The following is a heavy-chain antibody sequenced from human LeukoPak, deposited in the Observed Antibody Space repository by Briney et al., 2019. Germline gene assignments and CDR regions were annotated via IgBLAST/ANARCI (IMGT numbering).Heavy chain of an antibody. D-gene: IGHD3-22*01. Sequence: GASVKVSCKASGYTFTGYYIHWVRQAPGQGLEWMGWINPNSGGTDYAQKFQGRVTMTRDTSISTAYMELSRLRSDDTAVYYCARAEAPSDSSGYYEDYWGQGTLVIVSS. V-gene: IGHV1-2*02. J-gene: IGHJ4*02. CDR1: GYTFTGYY. CDR2: INPNSGGT. CDR3: ARAEAPSDSSGYYEDY.